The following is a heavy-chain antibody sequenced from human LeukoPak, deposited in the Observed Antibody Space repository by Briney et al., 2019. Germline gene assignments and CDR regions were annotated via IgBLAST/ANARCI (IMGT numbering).Heavy chain of an antibody. Sequence: PGGSLRLSCAASGFTFCRYWMHWVRQAPGKGLVWVSRINSDGSSTSYADSVKGRFTIPRDNAKNPLYLQMNSLRAEDTAVYYCLGSSSWYFDYWGRGTLVTVSS. V-gene: IGHV3-74*01. CDR3: LGSSSWYFDY. D-gene: IGHD6-6*01. CDR1: GFTFCRYW. J-gene: IGHJ4*02. CDR2: INSDGSST.